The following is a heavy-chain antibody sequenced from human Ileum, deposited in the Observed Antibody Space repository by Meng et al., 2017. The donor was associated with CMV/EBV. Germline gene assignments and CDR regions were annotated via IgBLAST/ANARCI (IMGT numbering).Heavy chain of an antibody. D-gene: IGHD6-13*01. CDR2: INTNSGGT. CDR3: ARGKGIAAAGDWFDP. CDR1: GYTFTGYY. V-gene: IGHV1-2*02. J-gene: IGHJ5*02. Sequence: ASVKVSCKASGYTFTGYYMHWVRQAPGQGREWMGWINTNSGGTNYAQKFQGRVTMTRDTSISTAYMELSRLRSDDTAVYYCARGKGIAAAGDWFDPWGQGTLVTVSS.